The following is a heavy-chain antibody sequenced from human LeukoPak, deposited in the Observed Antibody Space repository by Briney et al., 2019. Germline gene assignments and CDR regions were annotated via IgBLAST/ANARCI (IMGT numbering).Heavy chain of an antibody. J-gene: IGHJ4*02. Sequence: GVSLRLSCAASGFIFSSYSMNWVRQAPGKGLEWVSSTSGSSSYIYYADSVKGRFTISRDNAKNSLYLQMNSLRAEDTAVYYCARGRYYDYVWGSYLPDYWGQGTLVTVSS. CDR2: TSGSSSYI. D-gene: IGHD3-16*02. V-gene: IGHV3-21*01. CDR3: ARGRYYDYVWGSYLPDY. CDR1: GFIFSSYS.